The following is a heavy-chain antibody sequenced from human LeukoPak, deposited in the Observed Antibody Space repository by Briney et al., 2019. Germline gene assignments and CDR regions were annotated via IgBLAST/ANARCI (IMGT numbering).Heavy chain of an antibody. J-gene: IGHJ4*02. CDR1: GFTFSSYS. CDR3: ATPSYSSSWQYFDY. CDR2: ISSSSSTI. Sequence: GGSLRLSCAASGFTFSSYSMNWVRQAPGKGLEWVSYISSSSSTIYYADSVKGRFTISRDNAKNSLYLQMNSLRAEDTAVYYCATPSYSSSWQYFDYWGQGTLVTVSS. D-gene: IGHD6-13*01. V-gene: IGHV3-48*01.